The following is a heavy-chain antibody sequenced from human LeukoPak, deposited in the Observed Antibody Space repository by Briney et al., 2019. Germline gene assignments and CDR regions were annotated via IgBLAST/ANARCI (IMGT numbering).Heavy chain of an antibody. J-gene: IGHJ4*02. V-gene: IGHV1-46*01. CDR3: AREYEVVESSGSRSSFEY. CDR1: GYTFTRYF. CDR2: INPNGGST. Sequence: ASVNVSCKASGYTFTRYFMHWVRQPPGQGLEWMGTINPNGGSTNYAQKFQGRVTMTRDTSTSTIYMELSSLRSEDTAVYYCAREYEVVESSGSRSSFEYWGQGTLVTVAS. D-gene: IGHD3-22*01.